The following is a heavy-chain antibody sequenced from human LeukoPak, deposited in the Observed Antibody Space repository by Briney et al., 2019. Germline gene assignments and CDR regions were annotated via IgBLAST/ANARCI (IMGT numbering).Heavy chain of an antibody. CDR2: IGGSGTRT. CDR1: EFTFSNAW. V-gene: IGHV3-23*01. J-gene: IGHJ4*02. CDR3: AKDSHWILFDD. Sequence: GGSLRLSCAASEFTFSNAWMSWVRQAPGKGLEWVSGIGGSGTRTYYADSVKGRFTISRDNSKNTLYLQMDSLRDEDTAVYYCAKDSHWILFDDWGQGTLVTVSS. D-gene: IGHD2-2*03.